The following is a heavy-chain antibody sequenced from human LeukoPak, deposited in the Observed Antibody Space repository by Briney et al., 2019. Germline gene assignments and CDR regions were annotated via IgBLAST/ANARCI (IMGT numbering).Heavy chain of an antibody. Sequence: GGSLRLSCAASGFTFGNYAMAWVRQAPGKGLEWVSSISNSGGSTYYADSVKGRFTISRDNSKNTVYLQMNSLRAEDTAVYYCAKTTTGYSSGRFPGWPVDYWGQGTLVTVSS. J-gene: IGHJ4*02. CDR3: AKTTTGYSSGRFPGWPVDY. CDR2: ISNSGGST. D-gene: IGHD6-19*01. CDR1: GFTFGNYA. V-gene: IGHV3-23*01.